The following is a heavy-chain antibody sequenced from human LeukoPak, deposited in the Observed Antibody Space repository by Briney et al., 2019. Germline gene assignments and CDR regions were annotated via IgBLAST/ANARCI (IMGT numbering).Heavy chain of an antibody. V-gene: IGHV4-34*01. CDR1: GGSFSGYY. CDR3: PRGRLIDGSGSYYTPLYYFDY. Sequence: SETLSLTCAVYGGSFSGYYWSWIRQPPGKGLEWIGEINHSGSTNYNPSLKSRVTISVDTSKNQFSLKLSSVTAADTAVYYCPRGRLIDGSGSYYTPLYYFDYWGQGTLVTVSS. D-gene: IGHD3-10*01. J-gene: IGHJ4*02. CDR2: INHSGST.